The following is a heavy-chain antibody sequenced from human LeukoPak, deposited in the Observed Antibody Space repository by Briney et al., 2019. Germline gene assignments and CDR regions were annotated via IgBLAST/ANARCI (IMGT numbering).Heavy chain of an antibody. CDR2: INPNSGGT. D-gene: IGHD2-15*01. Sequence: ASVKVSCKASGYTFTGYYMHWVRLAPGQGHEWMGRINPNSGGTNYAQKFQGRVTMTRDTSISTAYMELSRLRSDDTAVYYCAREGRYCSGGSCYSFAFDIWGQGTMVTVSS. V-gene: IGHV1-2*06. CDR3: AREGRYCSGGSCYSFAFDI. CDR1: GYTFTGYY. J-gene: IGHJ3*02.